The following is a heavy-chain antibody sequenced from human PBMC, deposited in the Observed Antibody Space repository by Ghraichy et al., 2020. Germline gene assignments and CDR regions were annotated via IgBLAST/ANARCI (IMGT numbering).Heavy chain of an antibody. CDR2: IYYSGST. CDR1: GGSVSSGSYY. D-gene: IGHD6-13*01. Sequence: SETLSLTCTVSGGSVSSGSYYWSWIRQPPGKGLEWIGYIYYSGSTNYNPSLKSRVTISVDTSKNQFSLKLSSVTAADTAVYYCARQVAAAAYDYWGQGTLVTVSS. CDR3: ARQVAAAAYDY. V-gene: IGHV4-61*01. J-gene: IGHJ4*02.